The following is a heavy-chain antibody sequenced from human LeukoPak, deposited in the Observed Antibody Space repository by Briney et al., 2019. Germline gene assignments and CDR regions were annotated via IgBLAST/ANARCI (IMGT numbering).Heavy chain of an antibody. CDR1: GGSISRYH. D-gene: IGHD1-26*01. CDR2: IYYTGST. CDR3: ARHESSGSSLGIFDY. Sequence: SETLSLTCTVSGGSISRYHWSWIRQPPGKGLEWIGYIYYTGSTNYNPSLKSRVTISIDTSKNQFSLKLSSVTAADTAVYYCARHESSGSSLGIFDYWGQGTLVTGSS. V-gene: IGHV4-59*08. J-gene: IGHJ4*02.